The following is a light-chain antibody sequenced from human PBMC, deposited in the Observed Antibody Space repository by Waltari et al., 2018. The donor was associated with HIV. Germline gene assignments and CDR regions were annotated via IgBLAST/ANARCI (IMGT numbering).Light chain of an antibody. J-gene: IGLJ2*01. CDR2: RRN. CDR3: AAWDDSLSGHVV. Sequence: QSVLTQPPPASGTPRPRVTISCSGISSNIGSNTVSWYQQLPGTAPKLLISRRNQRPSGVPGRFSGSKSGTSASLAIGGLRSGDEADYYCAAWDDSLSGHVVFGGGTKLTVL. V-gene: IGLV1-47*01. CDR1: SSNIGSNT.